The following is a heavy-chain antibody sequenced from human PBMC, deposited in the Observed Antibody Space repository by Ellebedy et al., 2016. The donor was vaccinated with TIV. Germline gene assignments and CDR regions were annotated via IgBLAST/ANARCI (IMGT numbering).Heavy chain of an antibody. CDR3: ARGWFGSGMGV. J-gene: IGHJ6*02. CDR1: GDSVSSDIG. Sequence: SETLSLTCVISGDSVSSDIGWNWIRQSPSRGLEWLGRTYYRSKWNNDYAVSLKSRITINPDTSKNLFSLQLNSVTPEDTAVYYCARGWFGSGMGVWGQGTTVTVSS. CDR2: TYYRSKWNN. D-gene: IGHD3-10*01. V-gene: IGHV6-1*01.